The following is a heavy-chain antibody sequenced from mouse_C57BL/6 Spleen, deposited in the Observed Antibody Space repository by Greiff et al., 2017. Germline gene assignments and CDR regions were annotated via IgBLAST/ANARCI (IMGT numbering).Heavy chain of an antibody. CDR1: DYSITSGYY. Sequence: VQLKQSGPGLVKPSQSLSLTCSVTDYSITSGYYWNWIRQFPGNKLEWMGYISYDGSNNYNPSLKNRISITRDTSKNQFFLKLNSVTTEDTATYYCARDYYYGSSPIAMDYWGQGTSVTVSS. J-gene: IGHJ4*01. D-gene: IGHD1-1*01. CDR2: ISYDGSN. CDR3: ARDYYYGSSPIAMDY. V-gene: IGHV3-6*01.